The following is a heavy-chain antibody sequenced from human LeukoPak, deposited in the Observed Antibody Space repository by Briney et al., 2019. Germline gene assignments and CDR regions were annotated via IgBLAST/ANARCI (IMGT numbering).Heavy chain of an antibody. CDR3: SRGTSAGGPISPFDF. CDR2: IQGDGSNT. J-gene: IGHJ4*02. Sequence: GGSLRLSCAASGFTFSSYGMNWVRQAPGKGLVWVSRIQGDGSNTNYADSVKGRFSISRDNAKNTVYLQMTSLWAEDTGIYYCSRGTSAGGPISPFDFWGQGTVVTVSS. V-gene: IGHV3-74*01. CDR1: GFTFSSYG. D-gene: IGHD6-13*01.